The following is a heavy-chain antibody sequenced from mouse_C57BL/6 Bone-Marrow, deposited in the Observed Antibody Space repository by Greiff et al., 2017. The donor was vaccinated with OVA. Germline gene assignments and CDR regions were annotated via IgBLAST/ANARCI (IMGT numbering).Heavy chain of an antibody. D-gene: IGHD1-1*01. V-gene: IGHV1-52*01. CDR2: IDPSDSET. J-gene: IGHJ4*01. CDR3: ARITTVVADAMDY. CDR1: GYTFTSYW. Sequence: VQLQQPGAELVRPGSSVKLSCKASGYTFTSYWMHWVKQRPIQGLEWIGNIDPSDSETHYNQKFKDKATLTVDKSSSTAYMQLSSLTSEDSAVYYCARITTVVADAMDYWGQGTSVTVSS.